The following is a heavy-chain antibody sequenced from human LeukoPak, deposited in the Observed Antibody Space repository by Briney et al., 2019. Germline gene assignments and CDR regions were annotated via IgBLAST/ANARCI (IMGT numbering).Heavy chain of an antibody. CDR3: ARDNLLGYYGSGSYLDV. CDR2: INHSGST. CDR1: GGSFSGYY. V-gene: IGHV4-34*01. D-gene: IGHD3-10*01. Sequence: KPSETLSLTCAVYGGSFSGYYWSWIRQPPGKGLEWIGEINHSGSTNYNPSLKSRVTISVDTSKNQFSLKLSSVTAADTAVYYCARDNLLGYYGSGSYLDVWGKGTTVTISS. J-gene: IGHJ6*03.